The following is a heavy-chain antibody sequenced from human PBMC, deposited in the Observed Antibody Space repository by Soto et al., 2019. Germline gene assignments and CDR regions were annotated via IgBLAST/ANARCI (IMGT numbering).Heavy chain of an antibody. CDR1: RGSIGTNDHY. CDR3: ARHLTHFPFDC. Sequence: SETLSLTCTVSRGSIGTNDHYWGWIRRPPGKGLEWIASISYSGNTYYAPSLKSRVTISADTSKNQFSLKLSSVTAADTAIYYCARHLTHFPFDCWGQGIPVTVSS. CDR2: ISYSGNT. J-gene: IGHJ4*02. V-gene: IGHV4-39*01.